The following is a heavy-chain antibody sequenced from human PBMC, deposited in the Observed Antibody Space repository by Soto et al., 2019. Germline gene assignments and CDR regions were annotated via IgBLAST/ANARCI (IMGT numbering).Heavy chain of an antibody. CDR1: GFTFSSYA. V-gene: IGHV3-30-3*01. J-gene: IGHJ4*02. Sequence: QVQLVESGGGVVQPGRSLRLSCAASGFTFSSYAMHWVRRAPGKGLEWMAVMSYDGSNKYYADSVKGRFTISRDNSKNTLYLKMNSLRPEETAFYYGAREGGAYGGQGPLLFVSS. CDR2: MSYDGSNK. CDR3: AREGGAY. D-gene: IGHD3-16*01.